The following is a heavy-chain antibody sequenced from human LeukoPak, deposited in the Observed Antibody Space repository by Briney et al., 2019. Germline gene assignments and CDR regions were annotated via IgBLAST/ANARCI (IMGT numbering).Heavy chain of an antibody. CDR3: ARGLIRFLEWLTAHFDY. CDR2: ISSSSSTI. J-gene: IGHJ4*02. CDR1: GFTFSSYS. D-gene: IGHD3-3*01. Sequence: GGSLRLSCAASGFTFSSYSMNWVRQAPGKGLEWVSYISSSSSTIYYADSVKGRFTISRDNAKNTLYLQMNSLRAEDTAVYYCARGLIRFLEWLTAHFDYWGQGTLVTVSS. V-gene: IGHV3-48*01.